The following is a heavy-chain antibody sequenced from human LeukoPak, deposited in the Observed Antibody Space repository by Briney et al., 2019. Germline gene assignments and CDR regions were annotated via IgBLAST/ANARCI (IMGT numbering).Heavy chain of an antibody. V-gene: IGHV3-48*03. CDR3: ARGRVAVAGIFY. J-gene: IGHJ4*02. CDR2: ISSSGSTI. Sequence: GGSLRLSCAASGFTFSSYETNWVRQAPGKGLEWVSYISSSGSTIYYADSVKGRFTISRDDAKNSLYLQMNSLRAEDTAVYYCARGRVAVAGIFYWGQGTLVTVSS. CDR1: GFTFSSYE. D-gene: IGHD6-19*01.